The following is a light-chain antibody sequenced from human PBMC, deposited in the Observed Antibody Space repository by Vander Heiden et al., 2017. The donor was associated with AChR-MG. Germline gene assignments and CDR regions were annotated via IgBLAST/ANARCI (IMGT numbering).Light chain of an antibody. CDR1: QSISSW. CDR3: QQYNSYPYT. V-gene: IGKV1-5*03. J-gene: IGKJ2*01. CDR2: KAS. Sequence: DIQMTPSPSTLSAPVGDRVTITCRASQSISSWLAWYQQKPGKAPKLLIYKASSLESGVPSRFSGSASGTEFTLTISSLQPDDFATYYCQQYNSYPYTFGQGTKLEIK.